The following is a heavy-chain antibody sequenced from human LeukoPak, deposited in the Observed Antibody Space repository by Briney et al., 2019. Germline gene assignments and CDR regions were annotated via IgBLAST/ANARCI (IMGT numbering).Heavy chain of an antibody. J-gene: IGHJ4*02. Sequence: GASVKVSCKASGYTFSSYDVNWVRQATGQGLEWMGWVNPNSGNTGYAQNFQDRVTMTRNTSISTAYMELSSLRSEDTAVYYCARAYSSGWYGNYFDSWGLGTLVTVSS. CDR3: ARAYSSGWYGNYFDS. CDR2: VNPNSGNT. D-gene: IGHD6-19*01. V-gene: IGHV1-8*01. CDR1: GYTFSSYD.